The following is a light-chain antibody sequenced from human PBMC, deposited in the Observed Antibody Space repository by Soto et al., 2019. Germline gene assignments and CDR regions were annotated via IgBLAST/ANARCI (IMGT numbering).Light chain of an antibody. Sequence: VTQPHSVSESPGKTVTISCTRSSGSIASNYVQWYQQRPGSAPTTVIYEDNQRPSGVPDRFSGSIDSSSNSASLTISGLKTEDEADYYCQSYDSSTLVFGGGTKVTVL. CDR1: SGSIASNY. J-gene: IGLJ2*01. V-gene: IGLV6-57*04. CDR3: QSYDSSTLV. CDR2: EDN.